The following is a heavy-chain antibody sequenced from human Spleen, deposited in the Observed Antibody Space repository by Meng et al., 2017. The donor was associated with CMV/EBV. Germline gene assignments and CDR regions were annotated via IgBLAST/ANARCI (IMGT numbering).Heavy chain of an antibody. CDR1: GYSFAGYD. V-gene: IGHV1-2*02. J-gene: IGHJ4*02. D-gene: IGHD4-23*01. CDR2: INPNSGGT. Sequence: KVSCKASGYSFAGYDIHWVRQAPGQGLEWMGWINPNSGGTNYAQRFQGRVTMTGDTSVSTAYMELSRLRSDDKAMYYCARLGGNSGYWGQGTLVTVSS. CDR3: ARLGGNSGY.